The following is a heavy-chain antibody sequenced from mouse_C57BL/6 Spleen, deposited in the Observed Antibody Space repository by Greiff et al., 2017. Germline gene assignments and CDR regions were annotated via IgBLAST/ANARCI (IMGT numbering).Heavy chain of an antibody. D-gene: IGHD2-4*01. CDR2: IDPEDGDT. Sequence: VQLQQSGAELVRPGASVKLSCTASGFNIKDYYMHWVKQRPEQGLEWIGRIDPEDGDTEYAPKFQGKATMTAATSSNTAYLQLSVLTSEDTAVYYCTTPLRRDYFDYWGQGTTLTVSS. J-gene: IGHJ2*01. CDR3: TTPLRRDYFDY. CDR1: GFNIKDYY. V-gene: IGHV14-1*01.